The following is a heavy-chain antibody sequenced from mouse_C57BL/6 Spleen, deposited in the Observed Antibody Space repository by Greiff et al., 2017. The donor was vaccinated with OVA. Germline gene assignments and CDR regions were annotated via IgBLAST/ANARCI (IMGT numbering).Heavy chain of an antibody. CDR2: INYDGSST. V-gene: IGHV5-16*01. J-gene: IGHJ2*01. D-gene: IGHD2-1*01. Sequence: EVMLVESEGGLVQPGSSMKLSCTASGFTFSDYYMAWVRQVPEKGLEWVANINYDGSSTYYLDSLKSRFIISRDNAKNILYLQMSSLKSEDTATYYCARDGNYGYFDYWGQGTTLTVSS. CDR3: ARDGNYGYFDY. CDR1: GFTFSDYY.